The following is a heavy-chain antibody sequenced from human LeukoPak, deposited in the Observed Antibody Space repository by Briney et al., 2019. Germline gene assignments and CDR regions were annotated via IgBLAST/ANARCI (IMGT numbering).Heavy chain of an antibody. CDR3: ARGHCSSTSCHHFDY. J-gene: IGHJ4*02. CDR1: GFTFSSYW. Sequence: PGGSLRLSCAASGFTFSSYWMSWVRQAPGKGLEWVANIKQDGSEKYYVDSVKGRFTISRDNAKNSLYLQMNSLRAEDTAVYYCARGHCSSTSCHHFDYWGQGTLVTVSS. D-gene: IGHD2-2*01. V-gene: IGHV3-7*04. CDR2: IKQDGSEK.